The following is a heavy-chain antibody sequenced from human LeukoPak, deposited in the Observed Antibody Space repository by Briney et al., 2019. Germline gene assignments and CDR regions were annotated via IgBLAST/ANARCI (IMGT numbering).Heavy chain of an antibody. Sequence: SETLSLTCAVSGGSISSGGYSWSWIRQPSGKGLEWIGYFYYSGSTYYNPSLKSRVTISVDTSKNQFSLKVSSVTAADTAVYYCARSETTVTTLHFDYWGQGTLVTVSS. CDR2: FYYSGST. D-gene: IGHD4-17*01. V-gene: IGHV4-30-4*07. CDR3: ARSETTVTTLHFDY. J-gene: IGHJ4*02. CDR1: GGSISSGGYS.